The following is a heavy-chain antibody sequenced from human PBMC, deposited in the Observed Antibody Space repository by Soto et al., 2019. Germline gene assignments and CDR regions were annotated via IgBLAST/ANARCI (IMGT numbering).Heavy chain of an antibody. CDR1: GVTVSNNY. CDR2: IFSAGST. CDR3: ARGAGGNSWRSPTFDS. Sequence: GALRLSCAASGVTVSNNYMTWGRQAPGGGLDWVSIIFSAGSTYYADSVRGRFTISRDNSKNTLYLQMNSLRAEDSAIYYCARGAGGNSWRSPTFDSWGQGTLVTVSS. J-gene: IGHJ4*02. V-gene: IGHV3-66*01. D-gene: IGHD5-18*01.